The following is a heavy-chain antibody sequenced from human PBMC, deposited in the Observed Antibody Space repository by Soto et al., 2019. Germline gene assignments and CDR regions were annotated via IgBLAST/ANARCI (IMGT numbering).Heavy chain of an antibody. CDR3: ARGREQQLVLGYYYYGMDV. D-gene: IGHD6-13*01. J-gene: IGHJ6*02. V-gene: IGHV1-69*13. CDR2: IIPIFGTA. CDR1: GGTFSSYA. Sequence: GASVKVSCKASGGTFSSYAISWVRQAPGQGLEWMGGIIPIFGTANYAQKFQGRVTITADESTSTAYTELSSLRSEDTAVYYCARGREQQLVLGYYYYGMDVWGQGTTVTV.